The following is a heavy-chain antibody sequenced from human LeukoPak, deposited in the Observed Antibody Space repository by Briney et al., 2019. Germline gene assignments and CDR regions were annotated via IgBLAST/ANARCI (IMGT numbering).Heavy chain of an antibody. Sequence: ASVKVSCKVSGYTLTELSMHWVRQAPGKGLEWMGGFDPEDGETIYAQKFQGRVTMTEDTSTDTAYMELSSLRSEDTAVYYCATPYSSGWPRGYYYYYGMDVWGQGTTLTVSS. CDR1: GYTLTELS. V-gene: IGHV1-24*01. CDR3: ATPYSSGWPRGYYYYYGMDV. J-gene: IGHJ6*02. D-gene: IGHD6-19*01. CDR2: FDPEDGET.